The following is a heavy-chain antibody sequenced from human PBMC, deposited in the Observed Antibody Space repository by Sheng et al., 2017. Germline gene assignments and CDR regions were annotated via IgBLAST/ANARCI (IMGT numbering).Heavy chain of an antibody. CDR3: ARDRHYYDSSGYPDAFDI. CDR2: IWYDGSNK. J-gene: IGHJ3*02. V-gene: IGHV3-33*01. D-gene: IGHD3-22*01. Sequence: QVQLVESGGGVVQPGRSLRLSCAASGFTFSSYGMHWVRQAPGKGLEWVAVIWYDGSNKYYADSVKGRFTISRDNSKNTLYLQMNSLRAEDTAVYYCARDRHYYDSSGYPDAFDILGPRDNGHRLF. CDR1: GFTFSSYG.